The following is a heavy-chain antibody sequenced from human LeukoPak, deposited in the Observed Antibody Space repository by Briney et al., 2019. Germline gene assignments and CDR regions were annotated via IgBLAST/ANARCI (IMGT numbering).Heavy chain of an antibody. CDR1: GFTFTTYW. J-gene: IGHJ3*02. CDR3: ARGGSYLSAFDI. CDR2: IKQDGTEK. Sequence: GESLRLSCAASGFTFTTYWMSWVRQPPGKGLEWVANIKQDGTEKYYVDSVKGRFTISRDNSKNTLYLQMNSLRAEDTAVYYCARGGSYLSAFDIWGQGTMVTVSS. D-gene: IGHD1-26*01. V-gene: IGHV3-7*03.